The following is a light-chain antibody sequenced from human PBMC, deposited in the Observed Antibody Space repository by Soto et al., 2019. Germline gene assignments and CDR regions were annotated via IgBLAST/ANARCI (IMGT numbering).Light chain of an antibody. J-gene: IGKJ1*01. CDR2: DTS. CDR3: QQSYSTPRT. Sequence: EIVMTQSPATLSVSPGERVTLSCRASQSVSRFLAWYQQRPGQAPRLLIYDTSTRATGVPARFSGSGSGTEFSLTISSLQSEDFATYYCQQSYSTPRTFGQGTKVEIK. CDR1: QSVSRF. V-gene: IGKV3-15*01.